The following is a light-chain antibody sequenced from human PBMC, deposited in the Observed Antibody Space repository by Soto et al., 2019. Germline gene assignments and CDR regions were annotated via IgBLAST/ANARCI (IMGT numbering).Light chain of an antibody. Sequence: EIVMTQSPATLSVSPGERATPSCRASQSVSSNLAWYQQKPGQAPRLLIYGASTRATGIPARFSGSGSGTKFTLTISSLQSEDFAVYYCQQYNNWRTFGQGTKVDIK. CDR3: QQYNNWRT. CDR2: GAS. CDR1: QSVSSN. V-gene: IGKV3-15*01. J-gene: IGKJ1*01.